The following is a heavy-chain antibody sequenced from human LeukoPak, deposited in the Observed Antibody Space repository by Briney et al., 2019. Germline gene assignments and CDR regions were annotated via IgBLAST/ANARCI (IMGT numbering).Heavy chain of an antibody. V-gene: IGHV3-33*01. D-gene: IGHD3-22*01. CDR2: IWYDGSNK. Sequence: GGSLRLSCAASGFTFSSYGMHWVRQAPGKGLEWVAVIWYDGSNKYYADSVKGRFTISRDNSKNTLYPQMNSLRAEDTAVYYCARDHSSGYYLRYYFDYWGQGTLVTVSS. J-gene: IGHJ4*02. CDR1: GFTFSSYG. CDR3: ARDHSSGYYLRYYFDY.